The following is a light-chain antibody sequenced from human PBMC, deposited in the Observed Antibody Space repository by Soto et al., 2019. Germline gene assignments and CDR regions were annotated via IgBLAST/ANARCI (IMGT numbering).Light chain of an antibody. CDR2: GAS. Sequence: TQSLSPGERATLSCRASQSVSNNYLAWYQQKPGQAPRLLIYGASNRATGIPDRFSGSGSGTDFTLTISRLEPEDFAVYYCQQYGSSGTFGQGTKVEIK. CDR3: QQYGSSGT. V-gene: IGKV3-20*01. CDR1: QSVSNNY. J-gene: IGKJ1*01.